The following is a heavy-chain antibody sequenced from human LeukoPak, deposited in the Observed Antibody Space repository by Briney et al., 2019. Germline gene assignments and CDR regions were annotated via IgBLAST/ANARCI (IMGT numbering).Heavy chain of an antibody. V-gene: IGHV1-69*13. CDR2: IVPILGTA. Sequence: SVKVSCKAPGGSFGRYAISWVRQAPGQGLEWMGGIVPILGTANYAQKFQGRVTITADDSTGTAYMELTSLRSADTAVYYCARSQGYSYGSSYWGQGTLVSVSS. CDR3: ARSQGYSYGSSY. D-gene: IGHD5-18*01. CDR1: GGSFGRYA. J-gene: IGHJ4*02.